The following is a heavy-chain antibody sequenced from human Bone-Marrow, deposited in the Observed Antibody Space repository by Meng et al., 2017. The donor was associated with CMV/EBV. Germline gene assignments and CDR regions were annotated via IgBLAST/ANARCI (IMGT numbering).Heavy chain of an antibody. CDR3: ARDPPLLEYGPPFDL. CDR1: VYTFTSYG. CDR2: ISAYNGNT. Sequence: QGQLGHSGAEVKKPGASVHVSCKASVYTFTSYGISWVRQAPGQGLEWMGWISAYNGNTNYAQKLQGRVTMTTDTSTSTAYMELRSLRSDDTAVYYCARDPPLLEYGPPFDLWGRGTLVTVSS. D-gene: IGHD4-17*01. J-gene: IGHJ2*01. V-gene: IGHV1-18*01.